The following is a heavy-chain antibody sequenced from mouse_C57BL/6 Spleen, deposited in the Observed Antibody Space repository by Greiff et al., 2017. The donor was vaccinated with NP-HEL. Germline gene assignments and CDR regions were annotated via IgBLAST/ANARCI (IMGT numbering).Heavy chain of an antibody. D-gene: IGHD2-3*01. V-gene: IGHV14-1*01. CDR1: GFNIKDYY. CDR3: STESDGYCSGFDV. CDR2: IDPEDGGT. Sequence: EVQLQQSGAELVRPGASVKLSCTASGFNIKDYYMHWVKQRPEQGLEWIGRIDPEDGGTESAPKFQGKATMTADPSSNTAYLQRSSLTSADEAVYYWSTESDGYCSGFDVWGKGTTVTVSS. J-gene: IGHJ1*03.